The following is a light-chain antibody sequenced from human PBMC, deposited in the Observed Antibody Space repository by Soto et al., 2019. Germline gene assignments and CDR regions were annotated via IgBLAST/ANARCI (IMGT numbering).Light chain of an antibody. J-gene: IGKJ4*01. CDR2: GAS. CDR1: RYVSSN. Sequence: EIVMTQSSATLSVSPGERATLSCRARRYVSSNLAWYQQKPGQAPRLLIYGASTRATGIPARFSGSGSGTEFTLTISSLQSEDFALYYCQQYGNSPLTFGGGTNADIK. CDR3: QQYGNSPLT. V-gene: IGKV3-15*01.